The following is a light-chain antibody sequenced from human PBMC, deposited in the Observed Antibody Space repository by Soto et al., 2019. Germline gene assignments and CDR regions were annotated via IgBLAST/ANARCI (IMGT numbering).Light chain of an antibody. CDR3: QQYNSYPLT. CDR2: DAS. V-gene: IGKV1-13*02. Sequence: AIQMTQSPSSLSASVGDRVTITCRASQGIRNDLAWYQQKPGKAPSLLIYDASNLESGVPSRFSGSGSGTEFTLTISSLQPDDFATYYCQQYNSYPLTFGGGTKVDIK. J-gene: IGKJ4*01. CDR1: QGIRND.